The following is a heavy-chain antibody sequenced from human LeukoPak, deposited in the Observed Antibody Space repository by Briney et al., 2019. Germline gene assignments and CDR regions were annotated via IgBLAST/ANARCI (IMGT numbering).Heavy chain of an antibody. V-gene: IGHV4-38-2*02. CDR1: GYSISSDYY. Sequence: SETLSLTCAVSGYSISSDYYWGWIRQPPGKGLEWIGSIYQSGSTYYNPSLKSRVTISVDTSKNKFSLKVSSVTAADTAVYYCAREGYDSKVYYKADYWGQGTLVTVSS. D-gene: IGHD3-22*01. J-gene: IGHJ4*02. CDR2: IYQSGST. CDR3: AREGYDSKVYYKADY.